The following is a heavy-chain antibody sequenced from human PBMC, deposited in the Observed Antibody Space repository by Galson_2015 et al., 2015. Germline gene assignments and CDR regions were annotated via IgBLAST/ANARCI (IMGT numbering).Heavy chain of an antibody. V-gene: IGHV3-21*01. CDR1: GFAFNASG. CDR2: ISSSSSYI. CDR3: AKDSGRAIFGVVSGGPQDH. Sequence: SLRLSCAASGFAFNASGMHWVRQAPGKGLEWVASISSSSSYIYYADSVKGRFTVSRDNAKNSLYLQMNSLRSEDTAVYYCAKDSGRAIFGVVSGGPQDHWGQGTLVTVSS. J-gene: IGHJ4*02. D-gene: IGHD3-3*01.